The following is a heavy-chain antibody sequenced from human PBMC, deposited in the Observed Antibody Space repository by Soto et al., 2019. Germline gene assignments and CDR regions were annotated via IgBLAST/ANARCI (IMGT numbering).Heavy chain of an antibody. J-gene: IGHJ4*02. D-gene: IGHD3-3*01. V-gene: IGHV4-30-2*01. CDR3: ASGPPFGR. CDR2: IYHSVST. Sequence: QLQLQESGSGLVKPSQTLSLTCAVSGGSISSGGYSWSWIRQPPGKGLERIGYIYHSVSTYYNPSLKSRAPISVARSKHQFSLKLSPVTAADTAVYSCASGPPFGRWGQGTLLTVSS. CDR1: GGSISSGGYS.